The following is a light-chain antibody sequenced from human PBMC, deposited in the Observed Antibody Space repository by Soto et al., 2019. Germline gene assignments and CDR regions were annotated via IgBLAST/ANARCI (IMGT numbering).Light chain of an antibody. Sequence: DIEMTQSPSSLSASLGDTVTITCRASQGIGNFLAWYQQKPGDVPKLLIYAASTLQSGVPSRFSGSGSGTDFTLTISSLQPEDVATYYCQKYNSAPRTFGQGTKVDIK. CDR1: QGIGNF. V-gene: IGKV1-27*01. CDR2: AAS. J-gene: IGKJ1*01. CDR3: QKYNSAPRT.